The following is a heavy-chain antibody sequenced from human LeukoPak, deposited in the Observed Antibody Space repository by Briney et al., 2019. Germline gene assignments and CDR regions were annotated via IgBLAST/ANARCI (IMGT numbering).Heavy chain of an antibody. Sequence: ASETLSLTCTVSGVTINSYNWGWIRKSPGKGLEWIGYLLYTGSANYNPSLKSRVTISLDTSKNQFSLTLSSVTAADTAVYYCAKRVAVTGNWCFDLWGRGTLVTVSS. CDR3: AKRVAVTGNWCFDL. CDR2: LLYTGSA. V-gene: IGHV4-59*01. D-gene: IGHD6-19*01. CDR1: GVTINSYN. J-gene: IGHJ2*01.